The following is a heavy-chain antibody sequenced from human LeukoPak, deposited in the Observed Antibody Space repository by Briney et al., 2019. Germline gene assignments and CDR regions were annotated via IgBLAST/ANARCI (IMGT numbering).Heavy chain of an antibody. CDR3: AREMSGVRPYGMGV. J-gene: IGHJ6*02. CDR2: ISSSGSTI. D-gene: IGHD4-23*01. Sequence: PGGSLRLSCAASGFTFSSYEMNWVRQAPGKGLEWVSYISSSGSTIYYADSVKGRFTISRDNAKNSLYLQMNSLRAEDTAVYYCAREMSGVRPYGMGVWGQGTTVTVSS. V-gene: IGHV3-48*03. CDR1: GFTFSSYE.